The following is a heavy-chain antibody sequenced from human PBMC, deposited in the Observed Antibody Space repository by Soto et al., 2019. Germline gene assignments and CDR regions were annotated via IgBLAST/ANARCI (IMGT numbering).Heavy chain of an antibody. CDR1: GDSVSSNTAA. CDR2: TYYRSNWRH. Sequence: SQPLSLTCAISGDSVSSNTAAWNWIRSSPSRGLEWLGRTYYRSNWRHDYAVSVKRRITDNPDTSKNHVSLQLNSVTPGDTAAYYCARGVAGSGFDLWGQGTLVTVSS. V-gene: IGHV6-1*01. J-gene: IGHJ4*02. D-gene: IGHD6-19*01. CDR3: ARGVAGSGFDL.